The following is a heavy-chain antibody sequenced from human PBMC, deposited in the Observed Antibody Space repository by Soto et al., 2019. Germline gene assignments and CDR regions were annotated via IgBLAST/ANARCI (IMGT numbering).Heavy chain of an antibody. J-gene: IGHJ4*02. V-gene: IGHV3-33*01. CDR2: IWYDGSNK. Sequence: GGSLRLSCAASGFTFSSYGMHWVRQAPGKGLEWVAVIWYDGSNKYYADSVKGRFTISRDNSKNTLYLQMNSLRAEDTAVYYWARAKSDRARPPAHWGQGTLVTVSS. CDR3: ARAKSDRARPPAH. D-gene: IGHD5-18*01. CDR1: GFTFSSYG.